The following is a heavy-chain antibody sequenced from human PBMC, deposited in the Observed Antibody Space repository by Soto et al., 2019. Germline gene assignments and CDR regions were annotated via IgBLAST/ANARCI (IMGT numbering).Heavy chain of an antibody. D-gene: IGHD2-2*02. CDR3: ARELGYCSSTSCYSQPLFDY. Sequence: LSLTCAVYGGSFSGYYWSWIRQPPGKGLEWIGEINHSGSTNYNPSLKSRVTISVDTSKNQFSLKLNSVTAADTAVYYCARELGYCSSTSCYSQPLFDYWGQGTLLTVSS. CDR1: GGSFSGYY. V-gene: IGHV4-34*01. J-gene: IGHJ4*02. CDR2: INHSGST.